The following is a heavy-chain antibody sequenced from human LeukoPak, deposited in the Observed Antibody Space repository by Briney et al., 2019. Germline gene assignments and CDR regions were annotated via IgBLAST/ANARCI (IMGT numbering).Heavy chain of an antibody. CDR3: ASVTRSMSRFFDL. V-gene: IGHV4-38-2*01. CDR2: YYHTGSS. J-gene: IGHJ2*01. CDR1: GYSISIHYY. Sequence: AETLSLTCAVSGYSISIHYYWGWIRQPPGKGLEWIGSYYHTGSSYYNPSLQSRVAISIDTSKNQFSLELASVTAADTAVYYCASVTRSMSRFFDLWGRGTLVIVSS. D-gene: IGHD4-17*01.